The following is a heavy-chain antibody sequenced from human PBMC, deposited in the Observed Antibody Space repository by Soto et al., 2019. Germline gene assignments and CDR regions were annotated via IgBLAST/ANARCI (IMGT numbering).Heavy chain of an antibody. D-gene: IGHD2-15*01. CDR1: GGTFSSYA. V-gene: IGHV1-69*01. Sequence: QVQLVQSGAEVKKTGSSVQVSCKASGGTFSSYAISWVRQAPGQGLEWLGGIIPIFGTANYAQKFQGRVTITADESTSTAYMELSSLRSEDTAVYYCARDIVVVVAARYYYYGMDVWGQGTTVTVSS. J-gene: IGHJ6*02. CDR2: IIPIFGTA. CDR3: ARDIVVVVAARYYYYGMDV.